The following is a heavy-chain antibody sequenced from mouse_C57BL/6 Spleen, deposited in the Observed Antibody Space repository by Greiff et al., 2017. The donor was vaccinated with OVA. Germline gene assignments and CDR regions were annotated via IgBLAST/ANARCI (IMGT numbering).Heavy chain of an antibody. V-gene: IGHV5-9-1*02. J-gene: IGHJ4*01. Sequence: EVQRVESGEGLVKPGGSLKLSCAASGFTFSSYAMSWVRQTPEKRLEWVAYISSGGDYIYYADTVKGRFTISRDNARNTLYLQMSSLKSEDTAMYYCTRAAHYYGSSSYAMYYWGQGTSVTVSS. CDR1: GFTFSSYA. D-gene: IGHD1-1*01. CDR3: TRAAHYYGSSSYAMYY. CDR2: ISSGGDYI.